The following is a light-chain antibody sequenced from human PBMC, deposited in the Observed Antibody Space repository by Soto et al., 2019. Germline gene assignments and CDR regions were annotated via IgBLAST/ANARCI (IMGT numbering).Light chain of an antibody. CDR2: DAS. Sequence: EIVLTQSPATLSLSPGERATLSYRASQSVSNFLAWYQQKPGQAPRLLIYDASNRATGIPARFSGSGSGTDFTLTISSLEPEDFAVYYCQQHSHWPPWTFGQGTRVEIQ. J-gene: IGKJ1*01. CDR3: QQHSHWPPWT. CDR1: QSVSNF. V-gene: IGKV3-11*01.